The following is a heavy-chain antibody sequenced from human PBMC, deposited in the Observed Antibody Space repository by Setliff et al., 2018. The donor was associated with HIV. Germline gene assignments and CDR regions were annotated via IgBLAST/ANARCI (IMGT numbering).Heavy chain of an antibody. CDR2: IGTGGDT. D-gene: IGHD3-16*01. V-gene: IGHV3-13*01. CDR1: GLTFSDYD. CDR3: AREIRTVYTGGHYFYGIDV. J-gene: IGHJ6*02. Sequence: GESLKISCEASGLTFSDYDFHWVRQAAGKGLEWVSAIGTGGDTYYVDSVKGRFTISRENARNSLYLQMNSLRVGDTAVYYCAREIRTVYTGGHYFYGIDVWGQGTAVTVSS.